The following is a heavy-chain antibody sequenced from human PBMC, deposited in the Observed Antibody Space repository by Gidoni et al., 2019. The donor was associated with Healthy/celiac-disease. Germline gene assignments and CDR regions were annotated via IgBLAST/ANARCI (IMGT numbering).Heavy chain of an antibody. V-gene: IGHV4-34*01. CDR1: GGSFSGYY. Sequence: QVQLQQWDAGLLKPSATLSLTCAVYGGSFSGYYWSWIRQPPGKGLEWIGEINHSGSTNYNPSLKSRVTISVDTSKNQFSLKLSSVTAADTAVYYCARGGVMVRGVIKYFDYWGQGTLVTVSS. J-gene: IGHJ4*02. CDR3: ARGGVMVRGVIKYFDY. D-gene: IGHD3-10*01. CDR2: INHSGST.